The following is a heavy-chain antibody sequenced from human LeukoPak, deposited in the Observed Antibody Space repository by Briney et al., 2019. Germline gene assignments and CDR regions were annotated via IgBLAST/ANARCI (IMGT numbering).Heavy chain of an antibody. D-gene: IGHD6-13*01. V-gene: IGHV3-21*01. CDR2: ISSSSSYI. CDR3: ARVSSSRMYYYYYYYMDV. CDR1: GFTFSSYS. Sequence: AGGSLRLSCAASGFTFSSYSMNWVRQAPGKGLEWVSSISSSSSYIYYADSVKGRFTISRDNAKNSLYLQMNSLRAEDTAVYYCARVSSSRMYYYYYYYMDVWGKGTTVTVSS. J-gene: IGHJ6*03.